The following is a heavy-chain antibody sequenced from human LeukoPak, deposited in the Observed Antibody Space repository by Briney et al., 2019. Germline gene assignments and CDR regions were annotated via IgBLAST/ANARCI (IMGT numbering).Heavy chain of an antibody. D-gene: IGHD5-24*01. CDR1: GGSFSGYY. V-gene: IGHV4-59*08. CDR2: IYSTGST. J-gene: IGHJ4*02. CDR3: ARHRSDGSYPLDY. Sequence: SETLSLTCAVYGGSFSGYYWSWIRQPPGKGLEWIGHIYSTGSTTYSPSLKSRVTMSVDKSKNQFSLKLTSVTAADTAVYYCARHRSDGSYPLDYWGQGALVTVSS.